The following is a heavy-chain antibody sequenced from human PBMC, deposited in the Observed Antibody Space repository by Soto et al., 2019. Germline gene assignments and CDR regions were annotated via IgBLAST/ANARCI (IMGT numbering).Heavy chain of an antibody. CDR2: ISSSTSHT. D-gene: IGHD6-13*01. CDR1: GVTFSDYY. CDR3: ARGRGAAADYVDF. J-gene: IGHJ4*02. V-gene: IGHV3-11*05. Sequence: QVQLVESGGGLVKPGGYLRVSCAVSGVTFSDYYMTWIRQAPGKGLEWVSYISSSTSHTNYADSVKGRFTISRDNAKNSLFLQMNSLRAEDTAVYYCARGRGAAADYVDFWGQATLVTVSS.